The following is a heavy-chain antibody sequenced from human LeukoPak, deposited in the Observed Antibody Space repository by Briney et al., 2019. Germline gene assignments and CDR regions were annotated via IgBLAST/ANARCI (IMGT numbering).Heavy chain of an antibody. D-gene: IGHD6-19*01. V-gene: IGHV1-8*01. Sequence: GASVKVSCKASGYTFTSYDINWVRQATGQGLEWMGWMNPNSGNTGYAQKFQGRVTMTRNTSISTAYMELSSLRSEDTAVYYCARVGSSGWYYYYGMDVWGQGTTVTVSS. J-gene: IGHJ6*02. CDR1: GYTFTSYD. CDR3: ARVGSSGWYYYYGMDV. CDR2: MNPNSGNT.